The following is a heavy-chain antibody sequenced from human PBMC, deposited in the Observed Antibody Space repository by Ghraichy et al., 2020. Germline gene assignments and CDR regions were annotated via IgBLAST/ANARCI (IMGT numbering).Heavy chain of an antibody. D-gene: IGHD6-13*01. V-gene: IGHV4-39*01. CDR2: IYYSGST. Sequence: SETLSLTCTVSGGSISSSSYYWGWIRQPPGKGLEWIGSIYYSGSTYYNPSLKSRVTISVDTSKNQFSLKLSSVTAADTAVYYCARFIAAQEEVFDYWGQGTLVTVSS. CDR3: ARFIAAQEEVFDY. J-gene: IGHJ4*02. CDR1: GGSISSSSYY.